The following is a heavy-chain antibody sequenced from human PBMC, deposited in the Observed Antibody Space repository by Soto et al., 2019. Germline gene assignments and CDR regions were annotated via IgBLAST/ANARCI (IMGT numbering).Heavy chain of an antibody. CDR3: AKSGSSGWYGWFDP. Sequence: SGPTLVNPTRTLTLTCIFSGFSLRTSGVGVGWIRQPPGKALEWLGFIYWNDDKRYSPSLKSRLTITKDTSKNQVVLTMTNMDPVDTATYYCAKSGSSGWYGWFDPWGQGTLVTVSS. D-gene: IGHD6-19*01. CDR2: IYWNDDK. V-gene: IGHV2-5*01. CDR1: GFSLRTSGVG. J-gene: IGHJ5*02.